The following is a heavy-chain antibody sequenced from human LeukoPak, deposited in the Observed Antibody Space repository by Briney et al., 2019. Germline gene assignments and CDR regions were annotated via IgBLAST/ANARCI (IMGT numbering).Heavy chain of an antibody. CDR2: INTDGRTT. V-gene: IGHV3-74*01. Sequence: PGGSLRLSCAASGFTFSSYWMYWVRQAPGKGLVWVSRINTDGRTTNYADSVKGRFTISRDNAKNTLYLQMNSLRAEGTAVYYCARDITLTRGGRSDYWGHGTLVTV. D-gene: IGHD3-10*01. CDR1: GFTFSSYW. CDR3: ARDITLTRGGRSDY. J-gene: IGHJ4*01.